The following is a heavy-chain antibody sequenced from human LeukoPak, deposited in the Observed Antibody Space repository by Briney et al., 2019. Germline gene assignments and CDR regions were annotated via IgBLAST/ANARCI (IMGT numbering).Heavy chain of an antibody. CDR1: GGSFNSHA. V-gene: IGHV1-69*11. CDR2: IIPVIGTG. D-gene: IGHD3-22*01. Sequence: GASVKVSCKASGGSFNSHAIAWVRQAPGQGLEWLGRIIPVIGTGNYAQKFKGRVTITADESTTTAHMELTSLRSDDTAVYYCVKGRDSSGHHLDYWGQGTLVTVSS. J-gene: IGHJ4*02. CDR3: VKGRDSSGHHLDY.